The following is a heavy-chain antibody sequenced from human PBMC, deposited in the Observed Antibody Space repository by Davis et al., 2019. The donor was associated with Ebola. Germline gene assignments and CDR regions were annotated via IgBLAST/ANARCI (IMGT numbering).Heavy chain of an antibody. CDR2: IYSGGST. D-gene: IGHD6-19*01. CDR3: AREESSGWYGRPYRRPYFDY. Sequence: PGGSLRLSCAASGFTFSSYWMSWVRQAPGKGLEWFSVIYSGGSTYYADSVKGRFTISRHNSKNTLYLQMNSLRAEETAVYYCAREESSGWYGRPYRRPYFDYWGQGTLVTVSS. J-gene: IGHJ4*02. V-gene: IGHV3-53*04. CDR1: GFTFSSYW.